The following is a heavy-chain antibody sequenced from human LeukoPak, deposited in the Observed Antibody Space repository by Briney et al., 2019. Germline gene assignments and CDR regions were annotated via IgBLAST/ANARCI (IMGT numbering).Heavy chain of an antibody. V-gene: IGHV1-46*01. Sequence: GASVKVSCKASGYTFTSYYMHWVRQAPGQGLEWMGIINPSGGSTSYAQEFQGRVTMTRDTSKNQFSLKLSSVTAADTAVYYCARGAYSRDGYNTVVRVQGGVRRYYFDYWGQGTLVTVSS. D-gene: IGHD5-24*01. CDR2: INPSGGST. CDR3: ARGAYSRDGYNTVVRVQGGVRRYYFDY. J-gene: IGHJ4*02. CDR1: GYTFTSYY.